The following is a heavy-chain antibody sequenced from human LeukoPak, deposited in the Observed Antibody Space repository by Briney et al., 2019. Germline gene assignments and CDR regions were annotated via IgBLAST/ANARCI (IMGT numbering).Heavy chain of an antibody. CDR2: VSSGSSYI. CDR3: ARGPKYISATGPYYFDY. J-gene: IGHJ4*02. D-gene: IGHD6-13*01. CDR1: GFTFSDYS. Sequence: PGGSLRLSCAASGFTFSDYSMSWVRQAPGKGLECVSSVSSGSSYIYYADSVKGRFTISRDNAKNSLYLQMNSLRAEDTAVYYCARGPKYISATGPYYFDYWGQGTLVTVSS. V-gene: IGHV3-21*01.